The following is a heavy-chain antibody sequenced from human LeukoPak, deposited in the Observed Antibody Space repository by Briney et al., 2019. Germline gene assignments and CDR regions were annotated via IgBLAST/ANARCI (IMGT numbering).Heavy chain of an antibody. CDR1: GFTFSSYA. CDR2: ISGSGGST. CDR3: AKDTRIAARLDAFDI. Sequence: GGSRRLSCVASGFTFSSYAMSWVRQAPGKGLEWVSAISGSGGSTYYADSVKGRFTISRDNSKNTLYLQMNSLRAEDTAVYYCAKDTRIAARLDAFDIWGQGTMVTVSS. V-gene: IGHV3-23*01. D-gene: IGHD6-6*01. J-gene: IGHJ3*02.